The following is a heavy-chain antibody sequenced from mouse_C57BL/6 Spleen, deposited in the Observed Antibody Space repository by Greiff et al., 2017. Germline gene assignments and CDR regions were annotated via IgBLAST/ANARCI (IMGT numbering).Heavy chain of an antibody. CDR2: IRLKSDNYAT. CDR3: TRDDGGVDY. Sequence: EVKLMESGGGLVQPGGSMKLSCVASGFTFSNYWMNWVRQSPEKGLEWVAQIRLKSDNYATHYAESVKGRFTISRDDSKSSVYLQMNNLRAEDTGIYYCTRDDGGVDYWGQGTTLTVSS. CDR1: GFTFSNYW. J-gene: IGHJ2*01. V-gene: IGHV6-3*01. D-gene: IGHD2-14*01.